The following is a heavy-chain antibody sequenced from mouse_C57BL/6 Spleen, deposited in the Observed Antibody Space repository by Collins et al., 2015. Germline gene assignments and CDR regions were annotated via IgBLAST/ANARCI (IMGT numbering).Heavy chain of an antibody. V-gene: IGHV3-6*01. CDR2: ISYDGSN. J-gene: IGHJ3*01. Sequence: DVQLQESGPGLVKPSQSLSLTCSVTGYSITSGYYWNWIRQFPGNKLEWMGYISYDGSNNYNPSLKNRISITRDTSKNQFFLKLNSVTTEDTATYYCAREGAYYSPWFAYWGQGTLVTVSA. CDR1: GYSITSGYY. D-gene: IGHD2-12*01. CDR3: AREGAYYSPWFAY.